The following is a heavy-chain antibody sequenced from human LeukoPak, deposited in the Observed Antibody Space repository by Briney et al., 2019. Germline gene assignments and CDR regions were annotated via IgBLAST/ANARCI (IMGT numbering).Heavy chain of an antibody. D-gene: IGHD2-15*01. Sequence: GGSLRLSCAASGFTFSSYAMSWVRQAPGKGLEWVSAISGSGGSTYYADSVKGRFTISRDNSKNTLYLQMNSLRAEDTAVYYCAKVYGVVGAARLAYFDYWGQGTLVTVSS. CDR2: ISGSGGST. CDR3: AKVYGVVGAARLAYFDY. CDR1: GFTFSSYA. V-gene: IGHV3-23*01. J-gene: IGHJ4*02.